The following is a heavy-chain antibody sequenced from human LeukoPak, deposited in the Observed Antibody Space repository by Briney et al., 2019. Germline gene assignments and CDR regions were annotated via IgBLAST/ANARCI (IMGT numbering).Heavy chain of an antibody. CDR3: SRRFDC. Sequence: GESLRLFCAASGFTLSDYSMNWVRQAPGKGLEWVSYIDGSGDTIYYADSVKGRFTISRDNAKNSLDLQMNSLRDEDTAVYYCSRRFDCWGQGTLVTVSS. V-gene: IGHV3-48*02. J-gene: IGHJ4*02. CDR2: IDGSGDTI. CDR1: GFTLSDYS.